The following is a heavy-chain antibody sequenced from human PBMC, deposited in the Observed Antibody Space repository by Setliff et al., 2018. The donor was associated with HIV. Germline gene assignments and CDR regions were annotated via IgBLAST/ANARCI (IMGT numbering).Heavy chain of an antibody. CDR2: INGGNAIT. CDR3: ARGIVWGSAYVYYFDS. Sequence: ASVKVSCKASGYTFTSYAVHWVRQAPGQGLEWMGWINGGNAITKFSQKFQGRVTFTRDTSASTAYMELSGLRSEDTAVYYCARGIVWGSAYVYYFDSWGQGTPVTVSS. V-gene: IGHV1-3*01. J-gene: IGHJ4*02. D-gene: IGHD5-12*01. CDR1: GYTFTSYA.